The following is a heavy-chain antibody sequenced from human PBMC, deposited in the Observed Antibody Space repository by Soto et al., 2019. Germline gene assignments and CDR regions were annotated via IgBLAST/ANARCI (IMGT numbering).Heavy chain of an antibody. J-gene: IGHJ4*02. Sequence: EVQLVESGGGLVKPGGSPRLSCAASGFSFSNAWMNWVRQAPGKGLEWVGRIKSKADGGATDYAAPVKGRFTISRDDSANMLYLQMNSLKTEDTDVYSCDTDRGSGSGAIDYWGQGTLVTVSS. CDR2: IKSKADGGAT. CDR1: GFSFSNAW. V-gene: IGHV3-15*07. CDR3: DTDRGSGSGAIDY. D-gene: IGHD3-10*01.